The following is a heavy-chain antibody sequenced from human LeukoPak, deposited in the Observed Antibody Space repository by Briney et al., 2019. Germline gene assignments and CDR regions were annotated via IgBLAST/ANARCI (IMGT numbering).Heavy chain of an antibody. J-gene: IGHJ4*02. Sequence: GASVKVSCKASGLTFTGYLIHWVRQAPGQGLEYMGWINPNSGGTNYAQKFQDRLTMTRDTSTSTASLELSSLRSDDTAVYYCARDLSTSATWELDFWGQGTLVTVSS. CDR1: GLTFTGYL. CDR2: INPNSGGT. D-gene: IGHD6-25*01. CDR3: ARDLSTSATWELDF. V-gene: IGHV1-2*02.